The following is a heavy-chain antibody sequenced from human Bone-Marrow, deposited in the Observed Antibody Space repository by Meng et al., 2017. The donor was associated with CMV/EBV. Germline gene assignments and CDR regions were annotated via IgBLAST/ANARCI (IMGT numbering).Heavy chain of an antibody. CDR3: AREPRIAAAGTKTGGYYYGMDV. CDR2: IIPNSGGT. D-gene: IGHD6-13*01. Sequence: ASVKVSCKASGGTFISYAISWVRQAPGQRLEWMGGIIPNSGGTNYAQKFQGRVTMTRDTSISTAYMEHSRLRSDDTAVYYCAREPRIAAAGTKTGGYYYGMDVWGQGTTVTVSS. J-gene: IGHJ6*02. V-gene: IGHV1-2*02. CDR1: GGTFISYA.